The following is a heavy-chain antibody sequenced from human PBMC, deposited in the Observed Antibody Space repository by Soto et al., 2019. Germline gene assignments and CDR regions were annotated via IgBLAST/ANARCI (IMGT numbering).Heavy chain of an antibody. CDR1: GFSLTTRGVG. V-gene: IGHV2-5*02. J-gene: IGHJ5*02. CDR2: IYWDDDK. Sequence: QITLKESGPTLVKPTQTLTLTCTFSGFSLTTRGVGVGWIRQPPGKALECLALIYWDDDKRYSPSLQSRLSFTEDTSKNQVVLTMTNVHPVDAATYSCAHMPSYSRYDWFDPWGQGTLVSVSS. D-gene: IGHD3-10*01. CDR3: AHMPSYSRYDWFDP.